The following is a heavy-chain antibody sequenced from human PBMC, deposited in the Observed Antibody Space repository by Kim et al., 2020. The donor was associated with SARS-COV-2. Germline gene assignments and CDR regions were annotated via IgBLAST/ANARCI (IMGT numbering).Heavy chain of an antibody. D-gene: IGHD3-22*01. CDR1: GFTFSIYA. CDR2: ISYDGSNK. CDR3: ASNRYYYDSSGYYSLDY. V-gene: IGHV3-30*04. Sequence: GGSLRLSCAASGFTFSIYAMHWVRQAPGKGLEWVAVISYDGSNKYYADSVKGRFTISRDNSKNTLYLQMNSLRAEDTAVYYCASNRYYYDSSGYYSLDYWGQGTLVTVSS. J-gene: IGHJ4*02.